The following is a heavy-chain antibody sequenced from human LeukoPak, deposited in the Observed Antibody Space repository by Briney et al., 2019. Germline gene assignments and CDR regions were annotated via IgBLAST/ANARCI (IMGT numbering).Heavy chain of an antibody. CDR1: GYTFTNYA. Sequence: GASVKVSCKASGYTFTNYAMNWVRQAPGQGLEWMGIINPSGSSTSYAQKFQGRVTMTRDTSTSTVNMELSNLRSEDTAVYYCAREGFYGRELFPAFDYWGQGTLVTVSS. J-gene: IGHJ4*02. D-gene: IGHD3-10*01. CDR2: INPSGSST. V-gene: IGHV1-46*01. CDR3: AREGFYGRELFPAFDY.